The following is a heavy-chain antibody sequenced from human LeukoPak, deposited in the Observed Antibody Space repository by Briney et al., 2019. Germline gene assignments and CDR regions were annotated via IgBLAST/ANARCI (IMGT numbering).Heavy chain of an antibody. D-gene: IGHD3-22*01. CDR2: INHSGST. V-gene: IGHV4-34*01. Sequence: SETLSLTCAVYGGSFSGYYWSWIRQPPGKGLEWIGEINHSGSTNYNPSLKSRVTISVDTSKNQFSLKLSSVTAADTAAYYCARGTCYDSSGYCFDYWGQGTLVTVSS. CDR3: ARGTCYDSSGYCFDY. J-gene: IGHJ4*02. CDR1: GGSFSGYY.